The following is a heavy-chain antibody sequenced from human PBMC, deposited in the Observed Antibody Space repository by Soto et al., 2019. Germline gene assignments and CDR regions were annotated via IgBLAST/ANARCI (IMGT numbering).Heavy chain of an antibody. J-gene: IGHJ4*02. CDR2: MNPNSGNT. CDR3: ARGDIPFDCSGGSCGVDY. V-gene: IGHV1-8*01. CDR1: GYTFTSYD. D-gene: IGHD2-15*01. Sequence: GASVKVSCKASGYTFTSYDINWVRQATGQGLEWMGWMNPNSGNTGYAQKFQGRVTMTRNTSISTAYMELSSLRSEDTAVYYCARGDIPFDCSGGSCGVDYWGQGTLVTVSS.